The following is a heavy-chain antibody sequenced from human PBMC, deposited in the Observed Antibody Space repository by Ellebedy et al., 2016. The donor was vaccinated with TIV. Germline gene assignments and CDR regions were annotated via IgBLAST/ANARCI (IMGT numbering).Heavy chain of an antibody. CDR3: AVREEEYGRGEAFDI. J-gene: IGHJ3*02. V-gene: IGHV1-24*01. CDR2: FDPEDGET. D-gene: IGHD1-26*01. Sequence: ASVKVSXXVSGYTLTELSMHWVRQAPGKGLEWMGGFDPEDGETIYAQKFQGRVTMTEDTSTDTAYMELSSLRSEDTAVYYCAVREEEYGRGEAFDIWGQGTMVTVSS. CDR1: GYTLTELS.